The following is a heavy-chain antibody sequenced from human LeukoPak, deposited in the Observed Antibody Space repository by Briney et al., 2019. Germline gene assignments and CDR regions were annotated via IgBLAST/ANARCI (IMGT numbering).Heavy chain of an antibody. CDR3: TGTPFDSSGYLQT. CDR2: IRSKANNYAT. V-gene: IGHV3-73*01. CDR1: GFTFSGSA. D-gene: IGHD3-22*01. Sequence: GGSLRLSCAASGFTFSGSAMHWVRQASGKGLEWVGRIRSKANNYATAYAASVKGRFTISRDDSKNTAYLQMNSLKTEDTAVYYCTGTPFDSSGYLQTWGQGTLVTVSS. J-gene: IGHJ5*02.